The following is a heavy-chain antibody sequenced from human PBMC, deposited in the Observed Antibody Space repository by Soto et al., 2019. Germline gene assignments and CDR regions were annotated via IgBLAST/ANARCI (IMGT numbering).Heavy chain of an antibody. V-gene: IGHV3-74*01. CDR2: LQTDGSHP. Sequence: EVHLVASGGGLVQPGGSLRLSCVASGFTFDYYWMHWVRQPPGEGLMWVSRLQTDGSHPDYAASVKGRFTISRDNATHTRSLQSNNLRVEDTAVYYCARGGAADYWGQATLVPVPS. J-gene: IGHJ4*02. CDR3: ARGGAADY. CDR1: GFTFDYYW.